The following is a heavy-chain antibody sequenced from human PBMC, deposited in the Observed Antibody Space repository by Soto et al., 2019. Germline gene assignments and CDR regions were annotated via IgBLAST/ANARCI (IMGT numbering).Heavy chain of an antibody. V-gene: IGHV4-34*01. Sequence: SETLSLTCAVYGGSFSGYYWSWIRQPPGKGLEWIGEINHSGSTNYNPSLKSRVTISVDTSKNQFSLKLSSVTAADTAVYYCASMESNYHSLYSLDVWGKGTTVTVSS. CDR1: GGSFSGYY. CDR2: INHSGST. D-gene: IGHD4-4*01. CDR3: ASMESNYHSLYSLDV. J-gene: IGHJ6*04.